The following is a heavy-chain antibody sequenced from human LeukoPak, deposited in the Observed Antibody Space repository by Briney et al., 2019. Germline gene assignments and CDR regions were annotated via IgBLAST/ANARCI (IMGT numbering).Heavy chain of an antibody. CDR2: IRRKSDGGTA. Sequence: GGSLRLSCAASGFTFSNAWMSWVRQAPGKGLEWVGRIRRKSDGGTADYAAPVKGRFTISRDDSKNTLYLQMNSLRAEDTAVYYCAKDGPDWGSYFDYWGQGTLVTVSS. CDR1: GFTFSNAW. CDR3: AKDGPDWGSYFDY. V-gene: IGHV3-15*01. D-gene: IGHD7-27*01. J-gene: IGHJ4*02.